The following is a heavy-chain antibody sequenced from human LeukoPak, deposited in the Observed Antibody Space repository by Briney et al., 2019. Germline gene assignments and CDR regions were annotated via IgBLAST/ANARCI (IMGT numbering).Heavy chain of an antibody. V-gene: IGHV3-30-3*01. D-gene: IGHD3-3*01. Sequence: PGGSLRLSCAASGSTFSEYTIHWVRQAPGKGLEWVAVMSNDGSIKKYANSVKGRFTISRDNSKSTLYLQMDSLRAEDTAVYYCAREFTIFGVVIQRYDAFDVWGQGTMVTVSS. CDR3: AREFTIFGVVIQRYDAFDV. J-gene: IGHJ3*01. CDR2: MSNDGSIK. CDR1: GSTFSEYT.